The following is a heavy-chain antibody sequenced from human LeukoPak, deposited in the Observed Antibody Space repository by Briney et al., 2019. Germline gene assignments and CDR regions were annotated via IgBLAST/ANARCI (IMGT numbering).Heavy chain of an antibody. CDR3: ARGVYESSGYYSQTGYYFDY. V-gene: IGHV4-59*01. CDR2: IYYSGST. Sequence: SETLSLTCTVSGGSISSYSWSWIRQPPGKGLEWIGYIYYSGSTNYNPSLESRVTISVDTSKNQFSLKVSSVTAADTAVYYCARGVYESSGYYSQTGYYFDYWGQGTLVTVSS. J-gene: IGHJ4*02. D-gene: IGHD3-22*01. CDR1: GGSISSYS.